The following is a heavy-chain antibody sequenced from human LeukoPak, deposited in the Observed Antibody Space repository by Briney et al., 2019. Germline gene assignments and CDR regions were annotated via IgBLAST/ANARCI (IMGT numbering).Heavy chain of an antibody. J-gene: IGHJ4*02. V-gene: IGHV3-23*01. Sequence: GGSLRLSCAVSGFSVNSFGMSWVRQAPGKGLEWISAISINGETTWYADSVKGRFIISRDNAKNALYLQLSSLRVEDTAVYYCAQGFSSGWYPNWGQGSLVSVSS. D-gene: IGHD6-19*01. CDR1: GFSVNSFG. CDR3: AQGFSSGWYPN. CDR2: ISINGETT.